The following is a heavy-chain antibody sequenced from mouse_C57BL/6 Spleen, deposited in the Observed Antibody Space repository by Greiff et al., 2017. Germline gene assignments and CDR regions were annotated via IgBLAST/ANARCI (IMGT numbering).Heavy chain of an antibody. CDR2: IYPGDGDT. V-gene: IGHV1-82*01. Sequence: VQLQQSGPELVKPGASVKISCKASGYAFSSSWMNWVKQRPGKGLEWIGRIYPGDGDTNYNGKFKGKATRTADKSSSTAYMQLSSLTSEDSAVYFCARGLLLDYWGQGTTLTVSS. CDR1: GYAFSSSW. CDR3: ARGLLLDY. J-gene: IGHJ2*01.